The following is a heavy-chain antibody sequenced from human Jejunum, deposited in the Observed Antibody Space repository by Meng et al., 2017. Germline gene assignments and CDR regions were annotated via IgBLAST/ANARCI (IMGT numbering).Heavy chain of an antibody. Sequence: EVQLVESGGGLVQPGGSLRLSCAASGFTFSTYWMHWVRQAPGKGLVWVSYIDNDGSRTGYADSVKGRFTISRDNAKNMLYLQMNSLRAEDTAVYYCAKDPGQRKGFDPWGQGSLVTVSS. CDR3: AKDPGQRKGFDP. CDR2: IDNDGSRT. D-gene: IGHD1-1*01. J-gene: IGHJ5*02. CDR1: GFTFSTYW. V-gene: IGHV3-74*01.